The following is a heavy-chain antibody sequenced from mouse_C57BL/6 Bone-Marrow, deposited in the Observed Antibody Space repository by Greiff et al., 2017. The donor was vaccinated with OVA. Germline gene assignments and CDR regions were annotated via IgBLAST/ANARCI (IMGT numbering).Heavy chain of an antibody. J-gene: IGHJ2*01. CDR1: GFTFSSYG. CDR3: ARGGPYYGSSLDY. D-gene: IGHD1-1*01. Sequence: EVKLVESGGDLVKPGGSLKLSCAASGFTFSSYGMSWVRQTPDKRLEWVATISSGGSYTYYPDSVKGRFTISRDNAKNTLYLQMSSLKSEDTAMYYGARGGPYYGSSLDYWGQGTTLTVSS. V-gene: IGHV5-6*01. CDR2: ISSGGSYT.